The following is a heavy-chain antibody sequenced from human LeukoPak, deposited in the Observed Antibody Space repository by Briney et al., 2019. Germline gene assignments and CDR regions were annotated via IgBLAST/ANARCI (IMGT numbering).Heavy chain of an antibody. CDR3: AKGSEGAINDY. CDR1: GFTFSSYG. J-gene: IGHJ4*02. CDR2: ISYDGSNK. Sequence: TGGSLRLSCAASGFTFSSYGMHWVRQAPGKGLEGVAVISYDGSNKYYADSVKGRFTISRDNSKNTLYLQMNSLRAEDTAVYYCAKGSEGAINDYWGQGTLVTVSS. V-gene: IGHV3-30*18. D-gene: IGHD1-26*01.